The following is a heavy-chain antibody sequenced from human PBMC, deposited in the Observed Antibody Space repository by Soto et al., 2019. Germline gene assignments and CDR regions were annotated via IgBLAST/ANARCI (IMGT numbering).Heavy chain of an antibody. D-gene: IGHD1-7*01. V-gene: IGHV1-69*13. J-gene: IGHJ4*02. CDR3: ARFEGGTNYYFEY. Sequence: VXFSFKSSGDTFSSYAMIFLRQAPGQGLEWMGGIIPIFGTTIYAQKLQGRVSITADESKSTAYMELSSLRSEDTAVYYCARFEGGTNYYFEYWGQGTLV. CDR1: GDTFSSYA. CDR2: IIPIFGTT.